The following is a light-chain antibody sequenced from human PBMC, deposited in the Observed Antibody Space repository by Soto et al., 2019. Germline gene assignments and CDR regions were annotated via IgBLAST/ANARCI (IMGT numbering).Light chain of an antibody. V-gene: IGKV3-11*01. J-gene: IGKJ3*01. Sequence: EIVLTQSPATLSLSPGERATVSCRASQSVGSYLAWFQQRPGQAPRLVIHDASKRATGIPARFSGSGSGTDFSLTISGLEPEDFAVYYCQQRDNWPFTFGPGTTVDIK. CDR3: QQRDNWPFT. CDR2: DAS. CDR1: QSVGSY.